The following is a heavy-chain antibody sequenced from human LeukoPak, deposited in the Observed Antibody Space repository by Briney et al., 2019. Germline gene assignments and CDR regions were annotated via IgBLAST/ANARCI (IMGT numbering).Heavy chain of an antibody. Sequence: SETLSLTCSVSGGSIRSYYWSWIRPPAGKKLEWIGRISGSGNTDYNPSLKSRLTMSVDTSKNQFSLKLNSVTAADTAVYYCAREGRSSTPGYWGQGTLVTVSS. CDR3: AREGRSSTPGY. CDR1: GGSIRSYY. D-gene: IGHD2-15*01. V-gene: IGHV4-4*07. CDR2: ISGSGNT. J-gene: IGHJ4*01.